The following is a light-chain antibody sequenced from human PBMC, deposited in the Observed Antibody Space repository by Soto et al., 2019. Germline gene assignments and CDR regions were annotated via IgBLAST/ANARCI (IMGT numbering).Light chain of an antibody. Sequence: EVVMTQSPATLSVSPGERATLSCRASQSVSSSLAWYQQKPGQAPRLLVYGASTRATDIPARFSGSGSGTEFTLTISSLKPEDFAIYYCQQYYNWPPLTFGQGTKVEIK. CDR1: QSVSSS. V-gene: IGKV3-15*01. CDR2: GAS. CDR3: QQYYNWPPLT. J-gene: IGKJ1*01.